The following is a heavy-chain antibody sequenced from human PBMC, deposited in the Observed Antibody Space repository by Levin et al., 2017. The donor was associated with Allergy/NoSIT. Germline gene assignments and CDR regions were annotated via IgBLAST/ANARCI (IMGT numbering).Heavy chain of an antibody. V-gene: IGHV4-30-2*01. CDR2: IYLSGST. CDR3: ARVAGYSYGYYFDY. D-gene: IGHD5-18*01. CDR1: GGSISSGGYS. J-gene: IGHJ4*02. Sequence: TSQTLSLTCAVSGGSISSGGYSWSWIRQPPGKGLEWIGNIYLSGSTNDNPSLKSRVTMSVDRSKNQFSLKLSYVTAADTAVYYCARVAGYSYGYYFDYWDPGTLVTVSS.